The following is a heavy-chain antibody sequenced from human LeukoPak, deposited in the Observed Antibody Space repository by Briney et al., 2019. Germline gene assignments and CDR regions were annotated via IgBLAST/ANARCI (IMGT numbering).Heavy chain of an antibody. CDR1: GGSISSSSYY. D-gene: IGHD5-12*01. Sequence: PSETLSLTCTVSGGSISSSSYYWGWIRQPPGKGLEWIGSIYYSGSTYYNPSLKSRVTISVDTSKNQFSLKLSSVTAADTVVYYCALTRGYSGYDAGYFDYWGQGTLVTVSS. V-gene: IGHV4-39*01. J-gene: IGHJ4*02. CDR3: ALTRGYSGYDAGYFDY. CDR2: IYYSGST.